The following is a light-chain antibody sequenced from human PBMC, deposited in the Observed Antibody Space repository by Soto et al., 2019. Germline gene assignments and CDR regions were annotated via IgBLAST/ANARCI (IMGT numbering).Light chain of an antibody. V-gene: IGKV1-5*01. CDR1: QSIGTW. CDR3: QEYNSYPVS. CDR2: DAS. Sequence: DIQVTQSPATLSAFVGDRVTISCRARQSIGTWLAWNQQKPGKAPKLLIYDASTLESGVPSRFSGSGSGTEFTLTISSLQPEDVATYYCQEYNSYPVSFGQGTRL. J-gene: IGKJ5*01.